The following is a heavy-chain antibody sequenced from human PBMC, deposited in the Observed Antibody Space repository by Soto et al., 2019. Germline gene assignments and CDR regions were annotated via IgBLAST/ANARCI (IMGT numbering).Heavy chain of an antibody. D-gene: IGHD5-18*01. CDR1: HGSLSRYY. Sequence: SGTLSLTCTVSHGSLSRYYWSWIRQSPGKGLEWIGYIYYSGSTNYNPSLKSRVTISVDTSKNQFSLKLSSVTAADTAVYYCARRYGSLFAYWAKGTLVPVSA. J-gene: IGHJ4*02. CDR2: IYYSGST. CDR3: ARRYGSLFAY. V-gene: IGHV4-59*08.